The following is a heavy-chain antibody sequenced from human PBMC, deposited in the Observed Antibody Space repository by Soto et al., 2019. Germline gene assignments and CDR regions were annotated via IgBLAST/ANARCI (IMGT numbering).Heavy chain of an antibody. D-gene: IGHD2-2*02. Sequence: HPGGSLRLSCAASGFTFSSYAMSWVRQAPGKGLEWVSAISGSGGSTYYADSVKGRFTISRDNSKNTLYLQMNSLRAEDTAVYYCAKDLYRVVVVPAAIVATPAFDYWGQGTLVTVSS. CDR3: AKDLYRVVVVPAAIVATPAFDY. J-gene: IGHJ4*02. V-gene: IGHV3-23*01. CDR1: GFTFSSYA. CDR2: ISGSGGST.